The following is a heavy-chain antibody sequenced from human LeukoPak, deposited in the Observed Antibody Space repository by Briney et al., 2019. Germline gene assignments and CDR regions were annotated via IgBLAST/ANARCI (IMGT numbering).Heavy chain of an antibody. Sequence: PSQTLSLTCTVSGGSISSGNYYWSWIRQPAGKGLEWIGRGHSSGSTNYNPSLKSRVTISVDTSKNQFSLKLISVTAADTAVYYCAREDTGGLDYWGQGILVTVSP. J-gene: IGHJ4*02. CDR3: AREDTGGLDY. V-gene: IGHV4-61*02. CDR1: GGSISSGNYY. D-gene: IGHD2-8*02. CDR2: GHSSGST.